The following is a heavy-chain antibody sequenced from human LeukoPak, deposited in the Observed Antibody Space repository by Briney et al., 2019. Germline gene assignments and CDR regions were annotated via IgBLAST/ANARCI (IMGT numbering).Heavy chain of an antibody. Sequence: PGGSLRLSCAASGFTFSSYGMHWVRQAPGKGLEWGAVISYDGSNKYYADSVKGRFTISRDNSNNTLYLQMNSLRAEDTAVYYCAKEHYYYDSSGYYSSWLDPWGQGTLVTVSS. CDR2: ISYDGSNK. CDR1: GFTFSSYG. V-gene: IGHV3-30*18. CDR3: AKEHYYYDSSGYYSSWLDP. D-gene: IGHD3-22*01. J-gene: IGHJ5*02.